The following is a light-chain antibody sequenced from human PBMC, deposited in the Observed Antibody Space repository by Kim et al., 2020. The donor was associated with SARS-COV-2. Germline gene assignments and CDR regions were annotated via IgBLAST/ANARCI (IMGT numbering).Light chain of an antibody. CDR1: QTLNNF. V-gene: IGKV1-5*01. Sequence: SVGARATITCRASQTLNNFLAWYQQKPGKAPEVLIYDVSNLQTGVPSRFSGSGSGTEFSLTISSLQPDDFATYYCQQYNAYPLTFGGGTKVDIK. J-gene: IGKJ4*01. CDR3: QQYNAYPLT. CDR2: DVS.